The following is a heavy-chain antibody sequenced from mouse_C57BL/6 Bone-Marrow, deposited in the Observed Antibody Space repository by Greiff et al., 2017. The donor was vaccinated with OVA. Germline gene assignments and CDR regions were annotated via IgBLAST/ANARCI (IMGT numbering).Heavy chain of an antibody. V-gene: IGHV1-42*01. CDR1: GYSFTGYY. CDR3: ARSPYYYGSSYWYFDV. J-gene: IGHJ1*03. CDR2: INPSTGGT. Sequence: EVHLVESGPELVKPGASVKISCKASGYSFTGYYMNWVKQSPEKSLEWIGEINPSTGGTTYNQKFKAKATLTVDKSSSTAYMQLKSLTSEDSAVYYCARSPYYYGSSYWYFDVWGTGTTVTVSS. D-gene: IGHD1-1*01.